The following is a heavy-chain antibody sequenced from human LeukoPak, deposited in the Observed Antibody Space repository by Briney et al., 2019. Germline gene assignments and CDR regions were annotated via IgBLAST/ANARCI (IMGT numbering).Heavy chain of an antibody. J-gene: IGHJ4*02. CDR3: ARVVVTAGPYFDY. D-gene: IGHD2-21*02. V-gene: IGHV4-61*02. Sequence: KPSETLSLTCNVSGVSISSSSYYWGWIRQPAGKGLEWIGRIYTSGITNYNPSLKSRVTMSVDTSKNQFSLKLSSVTAADTAVYYCARVVVTAGPYFDYWGQGTLVTVSS. CDR2: IYTSGIT. CDR1: GVSISSSSYY.